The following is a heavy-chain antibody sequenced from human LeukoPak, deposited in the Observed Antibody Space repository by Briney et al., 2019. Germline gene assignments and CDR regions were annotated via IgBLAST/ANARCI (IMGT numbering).Heavy chain of an antibody. V-gene: IGHV4-4*07. Sequence: SETLSLTCTVSGGSISNYYWSWLRQPAGKGRECIGHISTSGSTNYNPSLKSRVTISIDNSDNQFSLKLSSANAADTAVYYCARDRGVTVPGRRLDYWGQGTLVTVSS. CDR3: ARDRGVTVPGRRLDY. J-gene: IGHJ4*02. D-gene: IGHD6-19*01. CDR2: ISTSGST. CDR1: GGSISNYY.